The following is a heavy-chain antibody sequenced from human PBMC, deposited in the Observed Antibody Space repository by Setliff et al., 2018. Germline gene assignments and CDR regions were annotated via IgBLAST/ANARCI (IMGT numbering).Heavy chain of an antibody. CDR1: GFTFSSYS. CDR3: ARDGNYYYYYMDV. CDR2: ISSSSSYI. Sequence: GESLKISCAASGFTFSSYSMNWVRQAPGKGLEWVSSISSSSSYIYYADSVKGRFTISRDNAKNSLYLQMNSLRAEDTAVYYCARDGNYYYYYMDVWGKGTTVTSP. V-gene: IGHV3-21*01. J-gene: IGHJ6*03.